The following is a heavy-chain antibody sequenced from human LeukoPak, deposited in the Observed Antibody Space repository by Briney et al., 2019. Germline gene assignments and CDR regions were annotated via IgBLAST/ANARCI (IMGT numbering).Heavy chain of an antibody. D-gene: IGHD5-12*01. CDR1: GFTFSSYA. CDR2: ISGSGGST. J-gene: IGHJ4*02. CDR3: AKRGYSGYHSRDKFDY. V-gene: IGHV3-23*01. Sequence: GGSLRLSCAASGFTFSSYAMSWVRLAPGKGLEWVSAISGSGGSTYYADSVKGRFTISRDNSKNTLYLQMNSLRAEDTAVYYCAKRGYSGYHSRDKFDYWGQGTLVTVSS.